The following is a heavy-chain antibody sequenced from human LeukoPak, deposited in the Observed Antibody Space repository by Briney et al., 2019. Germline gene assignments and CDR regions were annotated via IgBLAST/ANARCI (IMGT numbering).Heavy chain of an antibody. V-gene: IGHV3-7*01. CDR2: INHDGSVK. J-gene: IGHJ4*02. Sequence: GGSLTLSCARSGLSFSFRSYFMSWVRQPPGKGLEWVANINHDGSVKNYVDAVKGRYTISRDNAKNLLFLQMNSLRVEDTAMYYWATARWPEDKWGQGTLVTVSS. D-gene: IGHD4-23*01. CDR1: GLSFSFRSYF. CDR3: ATARWPEDK.